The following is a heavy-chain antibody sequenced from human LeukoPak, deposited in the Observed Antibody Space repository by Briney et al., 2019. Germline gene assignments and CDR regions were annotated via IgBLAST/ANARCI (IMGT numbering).Heavy chain of an antibody. J-gene: IGHJ3*02. V-gene: IGHV3-7*01. CDR1: GFTFSSYW. Sequence: GGSLRLSCPASGFTFSSYWMNWVRQAPGKGLEWVANIKKDGGERYYVDSVKGRFTISRDNTKKSLYLQMNTLRAEDTAVYYCARDLAGPPQEAFDIWGQGTMVTVSS. CDR2: IKKDGGER. CDR3: ARDLAGPPQEAFDI.